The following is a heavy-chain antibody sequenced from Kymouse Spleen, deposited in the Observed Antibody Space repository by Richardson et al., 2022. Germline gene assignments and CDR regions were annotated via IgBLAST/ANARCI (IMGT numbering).Heavy chain of an antibody. CDR2: IYYSGST. J-gene: IGHJ6*02. CDR3: ARDLTGTTPYYYYGMDV. D-gene: IGHD1-7*01. Sequence: QLQLQESGPGLVKPSETLSLTCTVSGGSISSSSYYWGWIRQPPGKGLEWIGSIYYSGSTYYNPSLKSRVTISVDTSKNQFSLKLSSVTAADTAVYYCARDLTGTTPYYYYGMDVWGQGTTVTVSS. CDR1: GGSISSSSYY. V-gene: IGHV4-39*01.